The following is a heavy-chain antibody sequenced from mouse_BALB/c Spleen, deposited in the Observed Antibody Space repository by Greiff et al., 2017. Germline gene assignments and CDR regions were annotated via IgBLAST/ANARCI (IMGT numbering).Heavy chain of an antibody. CDR3: ATYSRGFYAMDY. V-gene: IGHV5-9-4*01. D-gene: IGHD2-14*01. J-gene: IGHJ4*01. Sequence: EVKLMESGGGLVKPGGSLKLSCAASGFTFSSYAMSWVRQSPEKRLEWVAEISSGGSYTYSPDTVTGRFTISRDNAKNTLYLEMSSLRSEDTAMYYCATYSRGFYAMDYWGQGTSVTVSS. CDR2: ISSGGSYT. CDR1: GFTFSSYA.